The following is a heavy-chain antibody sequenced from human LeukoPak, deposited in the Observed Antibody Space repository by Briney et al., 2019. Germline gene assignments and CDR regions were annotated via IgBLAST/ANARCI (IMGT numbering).Heavy chain of an antibody. Sequence: PGGSLRLSCAASGFTFSDYTMNWVRLAPGKGLEWVSSISGSSNYIYYADSVKGRFTISRGNAKNSLYLQMNSLRVEDTAVYYCARAGGHRNGGYDYWGQGTLVTVSS. J-gene: IGHJ4*02. CDR3: ARAGGHRNGGYDY. CDR1: GFTFSDYT. D-gene: IGHD5-12*01. CDR2: ISGSSNYI. V-gene: IGHV3-21*01.